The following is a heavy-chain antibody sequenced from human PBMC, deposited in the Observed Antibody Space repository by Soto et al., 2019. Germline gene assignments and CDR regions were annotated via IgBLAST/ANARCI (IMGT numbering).Heavy chain of an antibody. CDR3: ARDYYDSSGYYSYFDY. Sequence: SETLSLTCTVSGGSISSGGYYWSWIRQHPGKGLEWIGYIYYSGSTYYNPSLKSRVTISVDTSKNQFSLKLSSVTAADTAVYYCARDYYDSSGYYSYFDYWGQGTLVTVSS. CDR1: GGSISSGGYY. D-gene: IGHD3-22*01. J-gene: IGHJ4*02. CDR2: IYYSGST. V-gene: IGHV4-31*03.